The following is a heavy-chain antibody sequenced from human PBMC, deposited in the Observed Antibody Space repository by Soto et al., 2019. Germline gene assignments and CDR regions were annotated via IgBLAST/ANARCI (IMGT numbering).Heavy chain of an antibody. CDR2: ISNDGTNK. CDR3: ARVHRPYYYYGMDV. CDR1: GLPFVGYP. V-gene: IGHV3-30-3*01. J-gene: IGHJ6*02. Sequence: QVQLVESGEAGFQLGGSRGPSGEASGLPFVGYPRHGVRKPPGRGLGWVEVISNDGTNKYYPDSVKGRFTISRDNSKNTLYLQMNSLRAEDTAVYYCARVHRPYYYYGMDVWGQGTTVTVSS.